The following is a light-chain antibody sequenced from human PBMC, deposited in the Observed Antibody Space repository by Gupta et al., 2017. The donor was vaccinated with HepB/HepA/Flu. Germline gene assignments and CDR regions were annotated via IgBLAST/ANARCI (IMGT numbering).Light chain of an antibody. CDR1: SSNIGNTY. Sequence: QSVLTQPPSVSAAPGHKATISCSGSSSNIGNTYVSWYQQLPGTAPKLLIYDNNKRPSGIPDRFSGSKSGTSATLGITGLQTGDEADYYCGTWDSSLSAHVVFGGGTKLTVL. V-gene: IGLV1-51*01. J-gene: IGLJ2*01. CDR2: DNN. CDR3: GTWDSSLSAHVV.